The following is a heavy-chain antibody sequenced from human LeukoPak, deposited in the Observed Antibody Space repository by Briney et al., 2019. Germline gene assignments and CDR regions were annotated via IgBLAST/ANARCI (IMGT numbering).Heavy chain of an antibody. CDR1: GGSISSGGHS. V-gene: IGHV4-30-2*01. D-gene: IGHD3-22*01. J-gene: IGHJ4*02. Sequence: SQTLSLTCAVSGGSISSGGHSWSWIRQPPGKGLEWIGYIYHSGSTYYNPSLKSRVTISVDRSKNQFSLKLSSVTAADTAVYYCARGDSGYYDSSGYLDYWGQGTLVTVSS. CDR3: ARGDSGYYDSSGYLDY. CDR2: IYHSGST.